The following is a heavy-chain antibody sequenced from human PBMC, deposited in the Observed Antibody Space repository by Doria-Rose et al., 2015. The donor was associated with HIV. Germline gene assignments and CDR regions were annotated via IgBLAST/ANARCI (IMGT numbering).Heavy chain of an antibody. V-gene: IGHV2-26*01. D-gene: IGHD6-13*01. CDR3: ARIKSSRWYPKCYFDF. J-gene: IGHJ4*02. CDR1: GVSLSSPGMG. CDR2: IFSDDER. Sequence: QVTLKESGPVLVKPTETLTLTCTVSGVSLSSPGMGVSWIRQPPGKALEWLANIFSDDERSYKTSLKSRRTISSVTAKSQFDLTMPDMAPVYTATYYCARIKSSRWYPKCYFDFWGQGPLVIVSA.